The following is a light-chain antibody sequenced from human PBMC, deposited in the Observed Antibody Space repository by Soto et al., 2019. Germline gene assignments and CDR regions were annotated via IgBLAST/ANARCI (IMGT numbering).Light chain of an antibody. Sequence: EIVLTQSPATLSFSPGERATLSCRASQTINRYLAWYQQKPGQAPRLLIYYASNRAAGIPARFSGSGSGTDFTLTISSLEPEDFAVYYCQQRSNWPPITFGQGTRLEIK. CDR2: YAS. V-gene: IGKV3-11*01. CDR1: QTINRY. CDR3: QQRSNWPPIT. J-gene: IGKJ5*01.